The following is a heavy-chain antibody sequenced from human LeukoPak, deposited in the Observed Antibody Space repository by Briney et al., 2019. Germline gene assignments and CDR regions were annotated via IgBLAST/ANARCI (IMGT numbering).Heavy chain of an antibody. J-gene: IGHJ4*02. V-gene: IGHV1-2*02. D-gene: IGHD3-3*01. Sequence: ASVKVSCKASGYTFTGYYMHWVRQAPGQGLEWMGWINPNSGGTNYAQKFQGRVTMTRDTSISTAYMELSRLRSDDTAVYYCARGHITIFGVVTYYFDYWGQGTLVTVSS. CDR2: INPNSGGT. CDR3: ARGHITIFGVVTYYFDY. CDR1: GYTFTGYY.